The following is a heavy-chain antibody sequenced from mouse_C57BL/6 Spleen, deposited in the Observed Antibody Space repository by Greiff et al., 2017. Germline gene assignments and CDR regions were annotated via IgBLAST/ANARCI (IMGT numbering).Heavy chain of an antibody. CDR2: INPHNGGT. CDR1: GYTFTDYN. CDR3: ARRGPCFAY. V-gene: IGHV1-22*01. Sequence: EVQLVESGPELVKPGASVKMSCKASGYTFTDYNMHWVKQSHGKSLEWIGYINPHNGGTSYNQKFKGQATLTVNRSSSTADMELRSPTSDDSAVYYCARRGPCFAYWGQGTTLTVS. J-gene: IGHJ2*01.